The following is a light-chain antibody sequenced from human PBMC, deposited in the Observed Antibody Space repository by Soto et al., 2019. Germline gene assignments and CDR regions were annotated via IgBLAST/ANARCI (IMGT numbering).Light chain of an antibody. CDR3: QVLASGSSHVV. CDR2: SDT. J-gene: IGLJ3*02. V-gene: IGLV3-21*01. CDR1: DIGSKG. Sequence: SYELTQPPSVSGAPGKTASISCGGNDIGSKGVHWYQQKPGQAPVLVIYSDTDLTPVLTERFSGSNSSNLATLTISRVEAGDEADYYFQVLASGSSHVVFGGGTKLTVL.